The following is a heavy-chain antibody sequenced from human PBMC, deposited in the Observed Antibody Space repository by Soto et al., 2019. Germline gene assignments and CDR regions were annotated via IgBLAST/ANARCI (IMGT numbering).Heavy chain of an antibody. J-gene: IGHJ4*02. D-gene: IGHD3-22*01. V-gene: IGHV1-18*01. CDR3: ARASYYYESSGYYPDY. CDR1: GYTFTSYG. CDR2: ISAYNGNT. Sequence: ASVKVSCKASGYTFTSYGISWVRQAPGQGLEWMGWISAYNGNTNYAQKLQGRVTMTTDTSTSTAYMELRSLSSDGTAVYYCARASYYYESSGYYPDYWGQGTLVTVSS.